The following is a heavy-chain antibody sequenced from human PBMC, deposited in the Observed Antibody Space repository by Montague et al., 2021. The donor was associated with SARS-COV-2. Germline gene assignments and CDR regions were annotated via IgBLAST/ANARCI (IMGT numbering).Heavy chain of an antibody. D-gene: IGHD5-12*01. CDR2: IYYSGGANYYPSRGT. CDR1: GDSTNNYY. CDR3: ARGSGYSGYALAY. J-gene: IGHJ4*02. Sequence: SETLSLTCTVSGDSTNNYYWSWIRQSPGKGLEYIGYIYYSGGANYYPSRGTNYNPSFESRVAISLDTSKNQFSLSLSSVTTADTAVYYCARGSGYSGYALAYWGQGTLVTVSS. V-gene: IGHV4-59*01.